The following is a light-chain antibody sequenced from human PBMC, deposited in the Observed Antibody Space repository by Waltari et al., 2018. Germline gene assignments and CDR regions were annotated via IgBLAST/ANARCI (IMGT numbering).Light chain of an antibody. CDR1: RTVLYDSNNKNY. Sequence: DIVMTHSPDSLAVSLGERATINCKSSRTVLYDSNNKNYLAWYQQKPGQPPNLLIYWASTRKSGVPDRFSGSGSGTDFTLTISTLQAEDVAVYYCHQYYNTPYSYGQGTKLEIK. CDR2: WAS. J-gene: IGKJ2*03. CDR3: HQYYNTPYS. V-gene: IGKV4-1*01.